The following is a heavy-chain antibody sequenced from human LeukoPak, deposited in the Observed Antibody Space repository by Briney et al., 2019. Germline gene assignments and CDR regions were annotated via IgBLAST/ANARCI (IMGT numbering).Heavy chain of an antibody. CDR3: ASMLEPLDY. D-gene: IGHD1-1*01. J-gene: IGHJ4*02. CDR1: GFTLSDYS. CDR2: ISGSGSYI. Sequence: GGSLRLSCAASGFTLSDYSMSWIRQAPGKGLEWVSYISGSGSYIYYADSVKGRFTISRDNAKNSLYLQMNSLRAEDTAVYYCASMLEPLDYWGQGTLVTVSS. V-gene: IGHV3-11*04.